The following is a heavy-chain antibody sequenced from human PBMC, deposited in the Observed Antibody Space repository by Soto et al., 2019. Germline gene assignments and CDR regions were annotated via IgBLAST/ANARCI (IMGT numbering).Heavy chain of an antibody. D-gene: IGHD2-15*01. CDR1: GYSFTSFG. J-gene: IGHJ4*02. V-gene: IGHV1-18*01. CDR2: ISPNSGAT. Sequence: QVQLVQSEGEVKQPGASVKLSCKASGYSFTSFGISWVRQAPGQGLEWMGWISPNSGATRYAQNLQGRVTMTTETSTTTAYLELGSLPPDDTPLYYCVRGRWTTSGPQTSFDFWAWEPWSPSPQ. CDR3: VRGRWTTSGPQTSFDF.